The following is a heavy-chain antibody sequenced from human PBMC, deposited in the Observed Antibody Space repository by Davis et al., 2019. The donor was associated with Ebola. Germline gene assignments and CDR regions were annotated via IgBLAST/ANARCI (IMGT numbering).Heavy chain of an antibody. J-gene: IGHJ2*01. CDR1: GYDFSSDW. CDR2: IYPGDSDT. D-gene: IGHD3-10*01. Sequence: TVSCKGSGYDFSSDWIAWMRQMSGKGLEWMGVIYPGDSDTRYSPSFQGQVTISADKSISTTYLQWSSLRASDTAMYYCYTQGRAGFDIWGRGTLVSVSS. CDR3: YTQGRAGFDI. V-gene: IGHV5-51*01.